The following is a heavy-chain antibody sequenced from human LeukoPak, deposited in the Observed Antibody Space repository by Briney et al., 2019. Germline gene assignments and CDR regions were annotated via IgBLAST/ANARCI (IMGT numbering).Heavy chain of an antibody. V-gene: IGHV3-33*05. CDR2: ISHDGDYA. D-gene: IGHD2-2*02. CDR3: WVGFCSFSTCYKWRDCYYEFDV. J-gene: IGHJ6*04. CDR1: GYTFSSYG. Sequence: GGSLRLSCAASGYTFSSYGVHWVRQAPGKGLEWVAMISHDGDYAEYADSVKGRFTISRDNSKKTMHVEMRNLRAEDTAVYYCWVGFCSFSTCYKWRDCYYEFDVWGEGTTVIVSS.